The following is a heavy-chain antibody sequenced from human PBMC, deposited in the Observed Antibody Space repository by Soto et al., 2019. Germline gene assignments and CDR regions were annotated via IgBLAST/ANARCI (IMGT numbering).Heavy chain of an antibody. Sequence: SETLSLTCAVYGGSFSGYYWSWIRQPPGKGLEWIGEINHSGSTNYNPSLKSRVTISVDTSKNQFSLKLSSVTAADTAVYYCARVVEPPSYYFDYWGQGTLVTVSS. CDR3: ARVVEPPSYYFDY. CDR1: GGSFSGYY. V-gene: IGHV4-34*01. CDR2: INHSGST. D-gene: IGHD1-26*01. J-gene: IGHJ4*02.